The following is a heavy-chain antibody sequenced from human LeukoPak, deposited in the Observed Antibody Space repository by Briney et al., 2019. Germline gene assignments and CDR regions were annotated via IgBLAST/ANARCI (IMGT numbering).Heavy chain of an antibody. J-gene: IGHJ3*02. CDR1: GITLRSYG. CDR3: ATLTMVTAFDI. D-gene: IGHD5-18*01. Sequence: GGSLRLSCAAFGITLRSYGMHWVRQAPGKGLEWVALIWYDGSKTYYTDSVKGRFTISRDNSKNTLFLQVNSLRAEDTAVYYCATLTMVTAFDIWSQGTVVTVSA. CDR2: IWYDGSKT. V-gene: IGHV3-33*01.